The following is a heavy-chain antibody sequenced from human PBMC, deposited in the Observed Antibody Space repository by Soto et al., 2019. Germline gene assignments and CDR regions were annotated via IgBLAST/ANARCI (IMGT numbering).Heavy chain of an antibody. CDR3: VRHGTTLHTYYYYG. V-gene: IGHV5-10-1*01. Sequence: ISSKCVEDKCIDYWIRRVRNKQGKGLEWMGRIDPTDSYRTYSPSFQGHVTISADKSISTAYLQWSSLKASDTAMYYCVRHGTTLHTYYYYG. D-gene: IGHD4-4*01. CDR2: IDPTDSYR. J-gene: IGHJ6*01. CDR1: EDKCIDYW.